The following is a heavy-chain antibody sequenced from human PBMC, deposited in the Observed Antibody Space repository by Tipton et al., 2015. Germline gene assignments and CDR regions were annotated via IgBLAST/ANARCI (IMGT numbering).Heavy chain of an antibody. D-gene: IGHD3-22*01. CDR3: GKGHYYDSSGHFLVDY. CDR1: GFSFNDYA. V-gene: IGHV3-9*01. CDR2: ISLNSDKI. J-gene: IGHJ4*02. Sequence: SLRLSCAASGFSFNDYAMHWVRQSPRKGLEWVSGISLNSDKIGYADSVKGRFTISRDNAKKSLYLQMNSLRAEDTALYYCGKGHYYDSSGHFLVDYWGQGTQVTVSS.